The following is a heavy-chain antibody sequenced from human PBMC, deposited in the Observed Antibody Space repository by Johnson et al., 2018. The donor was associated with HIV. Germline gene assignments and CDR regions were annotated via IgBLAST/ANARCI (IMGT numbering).Heavy chain of an antibody. CDR2: RRYDGRNK. CDR1: GFTFDDYA. CDR3: ARAYSSSWYRDDAVDI. J-gene: IGHJ3*02. D-gene: IGHD6-13*01. V-gene: IGHV3-30*02. Sequence: QVQLVESGGGLVQPGGSLRLSCAASGFTFDDYAMHWVRQAPGKGLEWVAFRRYDGRNKYYVDSVKGRFTISRDNSKNTLYLQMNSLRAEDTAVYYCARAYSSSWYRDDAVDIWGQGTMVTVFS.